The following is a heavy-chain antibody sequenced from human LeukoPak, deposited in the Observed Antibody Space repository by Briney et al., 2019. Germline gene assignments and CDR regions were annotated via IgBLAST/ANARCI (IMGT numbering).Heavy chain of an antibody. Sequence: SETLSLTCTVSGGSISSYYWSWIRQPPGKGLEWIGYIYYSGSTNYNPSLKSRVTISVDTSKNQFSLKLSSVTAADTAVYYCARDSREDDAFDIWGQGTMVTVSS. J-gene: IGHJ3*02. CDR1: GGSISSYY. CDR2: IYYSGST. V-gene: IGHV4-59*08. CDR3: ARDSREDDAFDI. D-gene: IGHD3-22*01.